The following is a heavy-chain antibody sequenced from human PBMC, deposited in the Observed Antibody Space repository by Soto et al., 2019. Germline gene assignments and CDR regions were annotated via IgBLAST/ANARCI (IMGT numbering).Heavy chain of an antibody. CDR3: ARDEPLTRRGFDP. Sequence: NPSETLSLTCTVSGGSISSGGYYWSWNRQHPGKGLEWIGYIYYSGSTYYNPSLKSRVTISVDTSKNQFSLKLSSVTAADTAVYYCARDEPLTRRGFDPWGQGTLVTVSS. V-gene: IGHV4-31*03. J-gene: IGHJ5*02. D-gene: IGHD3-9*01. CDR2: IYYSGST. CDR1: GGSISSGGYY.